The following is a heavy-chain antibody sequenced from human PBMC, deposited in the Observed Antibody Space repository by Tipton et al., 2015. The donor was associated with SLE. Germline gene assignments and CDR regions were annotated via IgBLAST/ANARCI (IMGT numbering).Heavy chain of an antibody. J-gene: IGHJ3*02. CDR3: ARPHIMAAAGDQAPTAFDI. V-gene: IGHV4-34*10. CDR1: GGSFSDYY. D-gene: IGHD6-13*01. CDR2: INHTGGT. Sequence: LRLSCAVYGGSFSDYYWSWIRQTPGEGLEWIGEINHTGGTNYNPSLESRVTMSVDTSKNQFSLKLSSVTAADTAVYYCARPHIMAAAGDQAPTAFDIWGQGTMVIVSS.